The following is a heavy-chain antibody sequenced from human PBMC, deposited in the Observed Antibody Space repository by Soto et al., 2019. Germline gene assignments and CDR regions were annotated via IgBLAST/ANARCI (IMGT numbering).Heavy chain of an antibody. J-gene: IGHJ3*02. CDR3: AKDRSGWYDAFDI. CDR1: GFTFSSYA. Sequence: EVQLLESGGGLVQPGGSLRLSCAASGFTFSSYAMSWVRQAPGQGLEWVSAISGSGGSTYYADSVKGRFTISRDNSKNTLYLQMNSLRAEDTAVYYCAKDRSGWYDAFDILGQGTMVTVSS. V-gene: IGHV3-23*01. CDR2: ISGSGGST. D-gene: IGHD6-19*01.